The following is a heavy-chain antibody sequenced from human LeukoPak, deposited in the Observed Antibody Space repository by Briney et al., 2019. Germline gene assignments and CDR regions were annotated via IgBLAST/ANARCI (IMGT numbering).Heavy chain of an antibody. CDR1: GYSINNYW. Sequence: GESLKISCKGSGYSINNYWIAWVRQMPGKGLKWMGIIYPADSDIRYSPSFQGQVTISADKSISTAYLQWNSLKASDTAMYYCARQEYCSGASCYTWFDPWGQGTLVTVSS. V-gene: IGHV5-51*01. D-gene: IGHD2-15*01. J-gene: IGHJ5*02. CDR2: IYPADSDI. CDR3: ARQEYCSGASCYTWFDP.